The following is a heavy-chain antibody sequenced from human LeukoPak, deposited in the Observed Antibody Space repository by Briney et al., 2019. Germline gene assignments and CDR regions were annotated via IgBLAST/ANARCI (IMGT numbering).Heavy chain of an antibody. J-gene: IGHJ4*02. D-gene: IGHD2-2*01. CDR3: ACYDCGDY. CDR1: GYTFTSYA. CDR2: INTNTGSP. Sequence: GASVKVSCKASGYTFTSYAMNWVRQVPGQGLEWMGWINTNTGSPTYAQAFTGRFVFSLDTSVSTAYLQISSLKTEDTAVYYYACYDCGDYWGQGTLVTVSS. V-gene: IGHV7-4-1*02.